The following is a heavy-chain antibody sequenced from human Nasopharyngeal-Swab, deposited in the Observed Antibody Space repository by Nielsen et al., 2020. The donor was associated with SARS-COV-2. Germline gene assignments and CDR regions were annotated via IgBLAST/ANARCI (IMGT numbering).Heavy chain of an antibody. V-gene: IGHV3-30-3*02. CDR1: GFNFTSYA. CDR2: VSYDGTNT. D-gene: IGHD3-16*01. CDR3: AKDRGGRSLDS. J-gene: IGHJ4*02. Sequence: GGSLRLSCSASGFNFTSYAIHCVRQPPGKGLEWVAVVSYDGTNTFYADSVKGRFAISRDNSKSTVSLQMNSLRSEDTAVYYCAKDRGGRSLDSWGQGTLVTVPS.